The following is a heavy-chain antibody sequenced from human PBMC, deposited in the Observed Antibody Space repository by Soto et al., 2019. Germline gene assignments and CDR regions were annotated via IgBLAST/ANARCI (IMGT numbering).Heavy chain of an antibody. J-gene: IGHJ4*02. D-gene: IGHD3-16*02. CDR1: GGSISSSSYY. V-gene: IGHV4-39*01. CDR3: ARLQGVVITFGGVIEPYYFDY. CDR2: IYYSGST. Sequence: QLQLQESGPGLVKPSETLSLTCTVSGGSISSSSYYWGWIRQPPGKGLEWIGSIYYSGSTYYNPSLKSRVTISVDTSKSQFSRKLSSVTAADTAVYYCARLQGVVITFGGVIEPYYFDYWGQGTLVTVSS.